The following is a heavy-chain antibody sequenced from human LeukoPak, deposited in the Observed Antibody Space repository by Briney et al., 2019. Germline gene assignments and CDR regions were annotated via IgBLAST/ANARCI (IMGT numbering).Heavy chain of an antibody. CDR2: IYTSGST. D-gene: IGHD6-13*01. J-gene: IGHJ5*02. CDR3: ARLLGYSSSWYWFDP. V-gene: IGHV4-4*09. CDR1: GGSISSYY. Sequence: SETLSLTCTVSGGSISSYYWSWIRQPPGKGLEWIGYIYTSGSTNYNPSLKSRVTISVDTSKNQFSLKLSSVTAADTAVNYCARLLGYSSSWYWFDPWGQGTLVTVSS.